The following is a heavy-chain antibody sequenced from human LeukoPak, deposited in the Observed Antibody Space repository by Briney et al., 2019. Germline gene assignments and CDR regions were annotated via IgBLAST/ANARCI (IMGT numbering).Heavy chain of an antibody. CDR1: GFTFGNYW. CDR3: ARWATSFDL. Sequence: GVSLRLSCAASGFTFGNYWMSWVRQAPGKGLEWVANIKQDGSDKYYVDSVTGRFTISRDNAKNSLYLQMNSLRAEDTAVYYCARWATSFDLWGQGTLVTVSS. CDR2: IKQDGSDK. J-gene: IGHJ4*02. D-gene: IGHD6-6*01. V-gene: IGHV3-7*01.